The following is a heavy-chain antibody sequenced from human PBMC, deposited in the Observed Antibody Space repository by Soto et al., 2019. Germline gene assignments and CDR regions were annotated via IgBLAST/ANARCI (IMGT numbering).Heavy chain of an antibody. V-gene: IGHV1-18*01. J-gene: IGHJ4*02. CDR2: ISAYNGNT. CDR3: ARVLASRITMVRGADFDY. Sequence: ASVKVSCKASGYTFTSYGISWVRQAPGQGLEWMGWISAYNGNTNYAQKFQGRVTMTRDTSTSTAYMGLSSLRSEDTAVYYCARVLASRITMVRGADFDYWGQGTLVTVSS. CDR1: GYTFTSYG. D-gene: IGHD3-10*01.